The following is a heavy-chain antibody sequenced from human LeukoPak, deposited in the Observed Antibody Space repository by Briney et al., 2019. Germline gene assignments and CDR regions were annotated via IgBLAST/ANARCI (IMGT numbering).Heavy chain of an antibody. Sequence: SETLSLTCTVSGGSFRSGSYYWSWIRQPPGKGLEWIGYIYFSGNTKYNPSLKSRVTISVDTSKNQFFLKLNSVTAADTAVYYCARAGSGSYAGSFDSWGQGTLVTVSS. D-gene: IGHD1-26*01. CDR1: GGSFRSGSYY. V-gene: IGHV4-61*01. J-gene: IGHJ4*02. CDR3: ARAGSGSYAGSFDS. CDR2: IYFSGNT.